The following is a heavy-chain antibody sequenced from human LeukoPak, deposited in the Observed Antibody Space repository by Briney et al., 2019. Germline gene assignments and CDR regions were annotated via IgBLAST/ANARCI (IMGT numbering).Heavy chain of an antibody. CDR2: VSDSGSST. Sequence: PGGSLRLSCAASGFTFSSYAMSWVRQAPGKGLEWVSAVSDSGSSTYYADSVKGRFTISRHNSKNTLYLQMNSLRAEDTAVYYCARVGSGWYDFDYWGQGTLVTVSS. J-gene: IGHJ4*02. CDR1: GFTFSSYA. CDR3: ARVGSGWYDFDY. D-gene: IGHD6-19*01. V-gene: IGHV3-23*01.